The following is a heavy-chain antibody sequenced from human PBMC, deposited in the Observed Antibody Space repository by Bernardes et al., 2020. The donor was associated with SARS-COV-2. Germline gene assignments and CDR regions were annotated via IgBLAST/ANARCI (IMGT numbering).Heavy chain of an antibody. CDR3: ARAQLPNYYFDC. CDR2: ISSSSTYI. J-gene: IGHJ4*02. Sequence: GGSLRLSCAASGFTFGAYNMNWVRQAPGKGLEWVSSISSSSTYIYYADSVKGRFTISRDNTKNSLYLQMNSLRAEDTAVYYCARAQLPNYYFDCWGQGTLVTVSS. V-gene: IGHV3-21*01. D-gene: IGHD1-7*01. CDR1: GFTFGAYN.